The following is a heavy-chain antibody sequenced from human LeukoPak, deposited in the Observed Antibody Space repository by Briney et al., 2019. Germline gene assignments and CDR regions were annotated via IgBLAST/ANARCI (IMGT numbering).Heavy chain of an antibody. CDR2: INPSGGST. CDR1: GYTFTSYY. CDR3: ARDSPTGGYGDY. Sequence: ASVKVSCKASGYTFTSYYMHWVRQAPGQGLEWMGIINPSGGSTSYAQKFQGRVTMTRDTSTSTVYMELSSLRSEDTAVYYCARDSPTGGYGDYWGQGNPGHRLL. D-gene: IGHD5-12*01. V-gene: IGHV1-46*01. J-gene: IGHJ4*02.